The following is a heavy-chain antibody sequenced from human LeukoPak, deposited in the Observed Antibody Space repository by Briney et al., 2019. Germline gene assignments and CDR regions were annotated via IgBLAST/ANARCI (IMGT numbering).Heavy chain of an antibody. J-gene: IGHJ6*03. CDR3: ARGTYCSGGSCYFRGVYYYMDV. CDR2: IYHSGST. V-gene: IGHV4-4*02. CDR1: GGSISSSNW. D-gene: IGHD2-15*01. Sequence: SETLSLTCAVSGGSISSSNWWSWVRQPPGKGLEWIGEIYHSGSTNYNPSLKSRVTISVDKSKNQFSLKLSSVTAADTAVYYCARGTYCSGGSCYFRGVYYYMDVWGKGTTVTVSS.